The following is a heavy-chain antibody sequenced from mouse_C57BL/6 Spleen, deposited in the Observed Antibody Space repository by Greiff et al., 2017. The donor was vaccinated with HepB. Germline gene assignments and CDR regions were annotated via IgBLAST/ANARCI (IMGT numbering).Heavy chain of an antibody. V-gene: IGHV10-1*01. J-gene: IGHJ4*01. CDR3: VRQLMDY. CDR1: GFSFNTYA. Sequence: EVMLVESGGGLVQPKGSLKLSCAASGFSFNTYAMNWVRQAPGKGLEWVARIRSKSNNYATYYADSVKDRFTISRDNSEIMLYLQMNNFKTEDTAMYYCVRQLMDYWGQGTSVTVSS. CDR2: IRSKSNNYAT.